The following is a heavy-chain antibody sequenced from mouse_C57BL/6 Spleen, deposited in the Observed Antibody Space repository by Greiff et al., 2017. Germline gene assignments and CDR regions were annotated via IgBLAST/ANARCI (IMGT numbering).Heavy chain of an antibody. CDR3: TRSGGYDGMGYYAMDY. CDR1: GYTFTDYE. V-gene: IGHV1-15*01. CDR2: IAPETGGT. D-gene: IGHD2-2*01. Sequence: QVQLQQSGAELVRPGASVTLSCKASGYTFTDYEMHWVKQTPVHGLEWIGAIAPETGGTAYNQKFKGKAILTADKSSSTAYMELRSLTSEDSAVYYCTRSGGYDGMGYYAMDYWGQGTSVTVSS. J-gene: IGHJ4*01.